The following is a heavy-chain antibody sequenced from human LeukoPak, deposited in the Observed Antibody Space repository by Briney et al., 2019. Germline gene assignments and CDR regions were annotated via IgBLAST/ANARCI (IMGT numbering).Heavy chain of an antibody. V-gene: IGHV5-51*01. D-gene: IGHD3-3*01. Sequence: GESLKISCKGSGYRFTSYWIGWVRQMPGKGLEWMGIIYPGDSDTRYSPSFQGQVTISADKSISTAYLQWSSLKASDTAMYYCARLDDFWSGYPSFDYWGQGTLVTVSS. CDR2: IYPGDSDT. J-gene: IGHJ4*02. CDR1: GYRFTSYW. CDR3: ARLDDFWSGYPSFDY.